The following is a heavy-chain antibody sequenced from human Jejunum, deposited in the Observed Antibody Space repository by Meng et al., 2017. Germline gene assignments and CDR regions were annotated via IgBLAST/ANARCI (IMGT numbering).Heavy chain of an antibody. CDR2: VWPSGAT. CDR3: ARAIRERYFDS. Sequence: RPERSGPGLLEHPGTLSPTYSVLGVSPPAPFYWTWIRQAPGKGLEWIGEVWPSGATYYNPSLSSRITISIDTSNNQFSLEVAFLTAADTAVYYCARAIRERYFDSWGQGTLVTVSS. V-gene: IGHV4-4*03. D-gene: IGHD1-14*01. J-gene: IGHJ4*02. CDR1: GVSPPAPFY.